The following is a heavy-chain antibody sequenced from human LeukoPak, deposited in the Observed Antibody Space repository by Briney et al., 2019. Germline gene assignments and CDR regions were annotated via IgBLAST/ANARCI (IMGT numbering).Heavy chain of an antibody. CDR1: GVSISSSNSY. J-gene: IGHJ3*02. Sequence: SETLSLTCTVSGVSISSSNSYWGWIRQPPGKGLEWIGSIYYSGNTYYNASLKSQVSISIDTSKNQFSLRLTSVTAADTAVYYCARRFGFNYYDSSGSAFDIWGQGTMVTVSS. D-gene: IGHD3-22*01. V-gene: IGHV4-39*01. CDR3: ARRFGFNYYDSSGSAFDI. CDR2: IYYSGNT.